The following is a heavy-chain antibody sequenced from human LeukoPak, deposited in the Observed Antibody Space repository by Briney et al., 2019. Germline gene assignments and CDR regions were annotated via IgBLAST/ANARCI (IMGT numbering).Heavy chain of an antibody. CDR1: GGSISSYS. J-gene: IGHJ4*02. CDR3: ASGGGPLSPFDY. CDR2: IYYSGST. D-gene: IGHD2-15*01. Sequence: SETLSLTCTVSGGSISSYSWSWIRQPPGKGLEWIGYIYYSGSTNYNPSLKSRVTISVDTSKNQFSLKLSSVTAADTAVYYCASGGGPLSPFDYWGQGTLVTVSS. V-gene: IGHV4-59*13.